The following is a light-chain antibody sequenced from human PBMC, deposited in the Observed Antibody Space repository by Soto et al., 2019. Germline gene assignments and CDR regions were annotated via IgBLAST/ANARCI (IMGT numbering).Light chain of an antibody. Sequence: QSALTQPASVSGSPGQSIAISCTGTSSDIGRYNSVSWYQQHPGKAPKLLIYEVSNRPSGISDRFSGSKTGNTASLTISGLQAEDEADYYCSSYTSTSTLLFGGGTKLTVL. CDR1: SSDIGRYNS. J-gene: IGLJ2*01. CDR3: SSYTSTSTLL. CDR2: EVS. V-gene: IGLV2-14*01.